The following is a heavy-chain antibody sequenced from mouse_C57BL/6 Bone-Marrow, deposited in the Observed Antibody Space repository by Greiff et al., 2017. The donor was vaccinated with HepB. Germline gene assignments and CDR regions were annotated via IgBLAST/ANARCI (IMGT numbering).Heavy chain of an antibody. CDR3: ARRDIYGSRDY. V-gene: IGHV8-12*01. CDR1: GFSLSTSGMG. J-gene: IGHJ2*01. CDR2: IYWDDDK. Sequence: QVQLKESGPGILQSSQTLSLTCSFSGFSLSTSGMGVSWIRQPSGKGLEWLAHIYWDDDKRYNPSLKSRLTISKDTSRNQVFLKITSVDTAETATYSGARRDIYGSRDYWGQGTTLTVSS. D-gene: IGHD1-1*01.